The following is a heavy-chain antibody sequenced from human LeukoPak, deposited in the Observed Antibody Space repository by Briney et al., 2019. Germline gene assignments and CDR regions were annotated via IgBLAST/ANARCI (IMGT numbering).Heavy chain of an antibody. J-gene: IGHJ5*02. CDR2: MNHSGST. D-gene: IGHD5-12*01. CDR3: ARRIVATPLEGCFDP. V-gene: IGHV4-34*01. Sequence: PSETLSLTSAVYGGSFSGYYWSWIRQPPGKGLEWIGEMNHSGSTNYNPSLKSRVTISVDKSTNQFSLKLSTVTAADTAVYSCARRIVATPLEGCFDPWGQGTLVTVSS. CDR1: GGSFSGYY.